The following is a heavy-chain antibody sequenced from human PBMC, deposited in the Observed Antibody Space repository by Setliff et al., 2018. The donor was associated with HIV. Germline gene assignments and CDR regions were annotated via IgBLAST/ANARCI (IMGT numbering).Heavy chain of an antibody. CDR2: ISSSGTYI. J-gene: IGHJ6*03. CDR1: GFNFNTYS. CDR3: ARDGGSSPSPVSDYYYYYMDV. D-gene: IGHD1-26*01. Sequence: GGSLRLSCAASGFNFNTYSMNWVRQAPGRGLESVASISSSGTYIYYADSLKGRITISRDNTKNSLYLQIDSLRAEDTAVYYCARDGGSSPSPVSDYYYYYMDVWGKGTTVTVSS. V-gene: IGHV3-21*01.